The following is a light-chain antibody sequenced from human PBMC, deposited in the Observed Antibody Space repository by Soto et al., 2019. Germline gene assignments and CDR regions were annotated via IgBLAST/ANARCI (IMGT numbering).Light chain of an antibody. V-gene: IGKV1-9*01. Sequence: DIQIAHSPFSLSSPVLYIFTITCLASQSISSYLDWYQQKQGKAPKLLIYAASTLQSGVPSRFSGSGSGTEFTLTISSLQPEDFATYYWQQDNSYPSTFGEGTKVDIK. CDR3: QQDNSYPST. CDR2: AAS. J-gene: IGKJ1*01. CDR1: QSISSY.